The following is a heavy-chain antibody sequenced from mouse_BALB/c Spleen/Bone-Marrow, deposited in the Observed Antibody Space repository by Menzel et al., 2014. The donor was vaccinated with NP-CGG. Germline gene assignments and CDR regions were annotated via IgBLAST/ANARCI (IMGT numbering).Heavy chain of an antibody. CDR2: INSNGGST. V-gene: IGHV5-6-3*01. CDR1: GFTFSSYG. D-gene: IGHD2-4*01. Sequence: DVKLVESGGGLVQPGGSLKLSCAASGFTFSSYGMSWVRQTPDKRLELVATINSNGGSTYYPDSVKGRFTISRDNAENTLYLQMSSLKSEDTAMYYCARDYDYDYWGQGTTLTVSS. CDR3: ARDYDYDY. J-gene: IGHJ2*01.